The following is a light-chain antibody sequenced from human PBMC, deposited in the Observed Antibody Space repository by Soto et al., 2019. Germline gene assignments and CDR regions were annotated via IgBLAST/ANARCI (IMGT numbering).Light chain of an antibody. CDR2: DDR. V-gene: IGLV3-21*02. Sequence: SYELTQPPSVSVAPGQTARITCGGTNIGRKSVHWYQQKPGQAPVVVVYDDRDRPSGIPERFSGSNSGNTAALTISRVEAGDEADYYCQTWGTGFQVFGGGTKLTVL. CDR1: NIGRKS. CDR3: QTWGTGFQV. J-gene: IGLJ2*01.